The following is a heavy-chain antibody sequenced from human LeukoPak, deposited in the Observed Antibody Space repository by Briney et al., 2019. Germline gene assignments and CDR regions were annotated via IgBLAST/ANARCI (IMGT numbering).Heavy chain of an antibody. V-gene: IGHV5-51*01. D-gene: IGHD4-17*01. Sequence: GESLKISCKGSGYSFTSYWIGWVRQMPAKGLEWMGIIYPGDSDTRYSPSFQGQVTISADKSISTAYLQWSSLKASDTAMYYCARHRPQTTVTRGWFDPWGQGTLVTVSS. CDR3: ARHRPQTTVTRGWFDP. CDR1: GYSFTSYW. J-gene: IGHJ5*02. CDR2: IYPGDSDT.